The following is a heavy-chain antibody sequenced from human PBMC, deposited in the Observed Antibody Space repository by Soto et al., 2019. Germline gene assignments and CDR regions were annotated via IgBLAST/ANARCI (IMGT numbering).Heavy chain of an antibody. D-gene: IGHD3-9*01. V-gene: IGHV3-33*01. Sequence: QVQLVESGGDVVQPGRSLRLSCAASGFRLSTYGMHWVRQAPGKGLEWMAVFWNEGITKDYADSVKGRFTISRDNSKNTLYLQMNSLRAEDTALFYFARVLRSFRWDYAFDVWGQGALVTVSS. CDR2: FWNEGITK. CDR1: GFRLSTYG. J-gene: IGHJ3*01. CDR3: ARVLRSFRWDYAFDV.